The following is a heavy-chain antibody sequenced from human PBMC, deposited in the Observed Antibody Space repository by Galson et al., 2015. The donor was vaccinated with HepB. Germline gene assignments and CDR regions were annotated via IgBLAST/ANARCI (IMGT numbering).Heavy chain of an antibody. J-gene: IGHJ3*02. Sequence: SLRLSCAASGFTFSSYAMSWVRQAPGKGLEWVSAISGSSSSTYYADSVKGRFTISRDNSKNTLYLQMNSLRAEDTAVYYCATRGYFDWFDAFDIWGQGTMVTVSS. CDR1: GFTFSSYA. D-gene: IGHD3-9*01. CDR2: ISGSSSST. CDR3: ATRGYFDWFDAFDI. V-gene: IGHV3-23*01.